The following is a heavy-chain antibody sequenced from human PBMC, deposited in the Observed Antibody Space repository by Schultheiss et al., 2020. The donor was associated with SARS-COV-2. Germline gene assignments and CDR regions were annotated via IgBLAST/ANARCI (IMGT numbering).Heavy chain of an antibody. CDR2: IYYNGAT. D-gene: IGHD6-19*01. CDR3: ASAAVGGTATFDI. V-gene: IGHV4-39*01. CDR1: GDSLSSNTHS. Sequence: SETLSLTCTVAGDSLSSNTHSWAWIRQPPGKGLDWIGTIYYNGATYYNPSLKGRVTISLDTSKNQFSLRLSSVTAADTAVYYCASAAVGGTATFDIWGQGTLVTVSS. J-gene: IGHJ3*02.